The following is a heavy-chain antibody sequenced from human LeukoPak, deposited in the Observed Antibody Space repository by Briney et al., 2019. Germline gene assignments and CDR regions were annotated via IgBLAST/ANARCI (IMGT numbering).Heavy chain of an antibody. CDR3: ARLANWQSEVLLWFGEYHNWFDP. CDR2: INHSGIT. CDR1: GGSFSGYY. Sequence: SETLSLTCAVYGGSFSGYYWSWIRQPPGKGLEWIGEINHSGITNYNPSLKSRVSISVDTSKNQFSLKLSSVTAADTAVYYCARLANWQSEVLLWFGEYHNWFDPWGQGTLVTVSS. V-gene: IGHV4-34*01. D-gene: IGHD3-10*01. J-gene: IGHJ5*02.